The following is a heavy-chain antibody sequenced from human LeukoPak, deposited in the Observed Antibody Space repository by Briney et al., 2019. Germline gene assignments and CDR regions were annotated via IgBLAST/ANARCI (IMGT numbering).Heavy chain of an antibody. CDR3: ARTYYYYYYYMDV. Sequence: QPGGSLRLSCAASGFTFSSYWMSWVRQAPGKGLEWVANIKQDGSEKYYVDSVKGRFTISRDNAKNSLYLQMNSLRAEDTAVYYCARTYYYYYYYMDVWGKGTTVTISS. J-gene: IGHJ6*03. CDR2: IKQDGSEK. CDR1: GFTFSSYW. V-gene: IGHV3-7*01.